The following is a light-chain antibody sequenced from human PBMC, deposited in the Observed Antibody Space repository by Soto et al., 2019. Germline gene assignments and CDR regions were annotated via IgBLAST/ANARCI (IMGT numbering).Light chain of an antibody. CDR3: KSYTSSSTLPYV. CDR2: DVS. J-gene: IGLJ1*01. CDR1: SSDVGGYNY. Sequence: QSVLTQPASVSGSPGQSITVSCTGTSSDVGGYNYVSWYQQHPGKAPKVMIYDVSKRPSGVSNRFSGSKSGNTASLTISGLQAEDEADYYCKSYTSSSTLPYVFGTGTKLTVL. V-gene: IGLV2-14*01.